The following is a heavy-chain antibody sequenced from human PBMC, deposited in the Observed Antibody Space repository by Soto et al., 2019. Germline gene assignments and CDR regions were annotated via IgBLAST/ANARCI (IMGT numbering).Heavy chain of an antibody. CDR3: SRAPPREYYFDS. CDR2: ISSDGSYT. CDR1: GFTFSSYW. J-gene: IGHJ4*02. Sequence: GGSLRLSCAASGFTFSSYWMHWVRQAPGQGLVWVSRISSDGSYTSNADSVKGRFTISRDNAENTLYLQMNSLRAEDTAVYYCSRAPPREYYFDSWGQRTLVTVSS. V-gene: IGHV3-74*01.